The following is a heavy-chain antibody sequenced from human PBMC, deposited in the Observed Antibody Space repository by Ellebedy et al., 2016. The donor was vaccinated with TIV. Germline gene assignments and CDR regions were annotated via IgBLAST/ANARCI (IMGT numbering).Heavy chain of an antibody. CDR2: IIPNSGGT. J-gene: IGHJ4*02. D-gene: IGHD5/OR15-5a*01. CDR3: TRDLTNIVSGDY. CDR1: GYTFTGYY. Sequence: AASVKVSCKASGYTFTGYYMHWVRQAPGQGLEWMGWIIPNSGGTNYAQKFQGRVTVTRDTSTSTAFLELSRLRSDDTAVYYCTRDLTNIVSGDYWGQGTLVTVSS. V-gene: IGHV1-2*02.